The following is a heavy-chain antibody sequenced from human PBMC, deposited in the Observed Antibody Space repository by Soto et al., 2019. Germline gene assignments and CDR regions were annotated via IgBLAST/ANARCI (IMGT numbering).Heavy chain of an antibody. Sequence: PSETLSLTCTVSGGSISSGDYYWSWIRQPQGKGLEWIGYIYYSGSTYYNPSLKSRVTISVDTSKNQFSLKLSSVTAADTAVYYCARNYYDSSGFDYWGQGTLVTVSS. V-gene: IGHV4-30-4*01. D-gene: IGHD3-22*01. CDR1: GGSISSGDYY. CDR2: IYYSGST. CDR3: ARNYYDSSGFDY. J-gene: IGHJ4*02.